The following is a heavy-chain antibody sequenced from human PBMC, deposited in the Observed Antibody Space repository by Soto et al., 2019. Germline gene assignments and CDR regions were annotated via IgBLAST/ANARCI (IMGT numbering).Heavy chain of an antibody. J-gene: IGHJ6*02. CDR3: VKERADFVTVPHATSGLDV. Sequence: QVHLVESGGGVVQPGGSLRLSCTASGFTFNKFGIHWVRQTPCKGLDWGAAVSYDGIHYFYADSVRGRLIISRDNSKNTLYLQLNTLKPDDTAVYYCVKERADFVTVPHATSGLDVWGPGTTVTVSS. V-gene: IGHV3-30*18. D-gene: IGHD3-3*01. CDR1: GFTFNKFG. CDR2: VSYDGIHY.